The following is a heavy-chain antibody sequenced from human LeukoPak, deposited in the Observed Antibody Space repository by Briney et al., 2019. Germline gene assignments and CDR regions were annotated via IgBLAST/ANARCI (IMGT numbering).Heavy chain of an antibody. CDR3: ARHYYYYGMDV. CDR2: INSDGSST. V-gene: IGHV3-74*01. J-gene: IGHJ6*02. Sequence: GGSLRLSCAASGFTFSSYWMHWVRQAPGKGLVWVSRINSDGSSTSYADSVEGRFTISRDNAKNTLYLQMNSLRAEDTAVYYCARHYYYYGMDVWGQGTTVTVSS. CDR1: GFTFSSYW.